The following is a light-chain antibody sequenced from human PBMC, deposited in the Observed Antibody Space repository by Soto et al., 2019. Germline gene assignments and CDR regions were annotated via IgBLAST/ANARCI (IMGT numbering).Light chain of an antibody. V-gene: IGLV1-44*01. CDR3: VAWDDSLNGVV. J-gene: IGLJ2*01. CDR2: SNN. CDR1: SSNIGSNT. Sequence: QSVLTQPPSASGTPGQRVTISCSGSSSNIGSNTVNWYQQLPGTAPKLLIYSNNQRPSGVPDRFSGSTSGNSASLAISGLQSEDEADYYCVAWDDSLNGVVFGGGTKLT.